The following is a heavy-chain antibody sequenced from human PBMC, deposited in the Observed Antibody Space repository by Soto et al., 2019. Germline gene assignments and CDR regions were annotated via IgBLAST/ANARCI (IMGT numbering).Heavy chain of an antibody. D-gene: IGHD2-8*01. CDR3: AKGPDIFVQPYYFDY. V-gene: IGHV3-23*01. CDR2: ISGSGGST. CDR1: GFTFSSYA. J-gene: IGHJ4*02. Sequence: PGGSLRLSCAASGFTFSSYAMSWVRQAPGKGLEWVSAISGSGGSTYYADSVKGRLTISRDNSKNTLYLQMNSLRAEDTAVYYCAKGPDIFVQPYYFDYWGQGTLVTVSS.